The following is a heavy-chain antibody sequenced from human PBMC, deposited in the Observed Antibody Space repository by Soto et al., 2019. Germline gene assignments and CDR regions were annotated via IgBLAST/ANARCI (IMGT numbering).Heavy chain of an antibody. CDR3: ARDPPGIAAAGGG. J-gene: IGHJ6*02. Sequence: EVQLVESGGGLVQPGGSLRLSCAASGITVSNNYMSWVRQAPGKGLECVSLIYSNGDTRYADSVKGRFTISRDNSKNTVYLQMNGLRAEDTAVYYCARDPPGIAAAGGGWGQGTTVTVSS. CDR1: GITVSNNY. D-gene: IGHD6-13*01. V-gene: IGHV3-66*01. CDR2: IYSNGDT.